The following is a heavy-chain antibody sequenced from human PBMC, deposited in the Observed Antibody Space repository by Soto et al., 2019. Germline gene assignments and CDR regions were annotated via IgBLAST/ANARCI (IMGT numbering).Heavy chain of an antibody. CDR3: ATAAYSSSWYQLYDYYYGMDV. J-gene: IGHJ6*02. CDR2: ISGSGGST. V-gene: IGHV3-23*01. Sequence: GGSLRLSCAASGFTFSSYAVSWVRQAPGEGLEWVSAISGSGGSTYYADSVKGRFTISRDNSKNTLYLQMNSLRAEYTAVYYCATAAYSSSWYQLYDYYYGMDVWGQGTTVTVSS. D-gene: IGHD6-13*01. CDR1: GFTFSSYA.